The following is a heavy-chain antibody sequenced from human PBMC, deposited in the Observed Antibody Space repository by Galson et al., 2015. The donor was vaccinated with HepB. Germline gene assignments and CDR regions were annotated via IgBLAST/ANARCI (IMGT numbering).Heavy chain of an antibody. Sequence: SETLSLTCTVSGGSISSYYWSWIRQPAGKGLEWIGRIYTSGSTNYNPSLKSRVTMSVDTSKNQFSLKLTSVTAADTAVYYCARGPISNIPLDYWGQGTLVTVSS. CDR3: ARGPISNIPLDY. CDR1: GGSISSYY. V-gene: IGHV4-4*07. CDR2: IYTSGST. D-gene: IGHD2-21*01. J-gene: IGHJ4*02.